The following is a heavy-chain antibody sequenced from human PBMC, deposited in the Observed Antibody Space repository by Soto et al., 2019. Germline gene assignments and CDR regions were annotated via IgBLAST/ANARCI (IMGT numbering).Heavy chain of an antibody. CDR2: IVPVFGTA. CDR1: GGTFSSYA. Sequence: QVRLVQSGAEVKKPGSSVKVSCKASGGTFSSYAIHWVRQAPGQGLEWMGGIVPVFGTANYGHTFQDRVTFTADDSTSTAYMDLTSLTSDDTAIYYCARGLGFLEWWGQGTLVTVSS. J-gene: IGHJ4*02. CDR3: ARGLGFLEW. D-gene: IGHD3-3*01. V-gene: IGHV1-69*01.